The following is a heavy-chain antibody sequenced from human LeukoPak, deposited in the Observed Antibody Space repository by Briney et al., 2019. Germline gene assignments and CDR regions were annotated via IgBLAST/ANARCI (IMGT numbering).Heavy chain of an antibody. CDR2: ITGSGGST. CDR3: AKRGDGFWSGYYPAPKFDY. CDR1: GFTFSSYA. J-gene: IGHJ4*02. Sequence: EGSLRLSCAASGFTFSSYAMSWVRQAPGKGLEWVSAITGSGGSTYYADSVKGRFTISRDNSKNTLYLQMNSLRAEDTAVYYCAKRGDGFWSGYYPAPKFDYWGQGTLVTVSS. V-gene: IGHV3-23*01. D-gene: IGHD3-3*01.